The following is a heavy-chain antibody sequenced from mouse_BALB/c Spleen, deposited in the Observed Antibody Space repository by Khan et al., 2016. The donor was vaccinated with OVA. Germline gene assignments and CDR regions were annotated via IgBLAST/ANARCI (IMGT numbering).Heavy chain of an antibody. CDR3: TRGGYGGFAY. D-gene: IGHD3-1*01. Sequence: QVQLQQSGAELVKPGASVRLSCKASGYTFTSYYIYWVKQRPGQGLEWIGEINPTNGGPNFNEKFKNKATLTVDKSSSTAYMQLSSLTSEDSAVYYCTRGGYGGFAYWGQGTLVTVSA. CDR2: INPTNGGP. CDR1: GYTFTSYY. V-gene: IGHV1S81*02. J-gene: IGHJ3*01.